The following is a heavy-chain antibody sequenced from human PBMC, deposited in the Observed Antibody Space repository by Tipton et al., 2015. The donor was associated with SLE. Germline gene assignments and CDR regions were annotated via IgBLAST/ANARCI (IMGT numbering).Heavy chain of an antibody. V-gene: IGHV1-2*02. CDR3: ARDGDLYCSPIICYPDD. CDR1: GSSFTASY. D-gene: IGHD2-15*01. Sequence: QVQLVQSGPEVKKPGSSVTVSCKTSGSSFTASYIHWVRQAPGHGLEWMGWINPNSGDTEYARRFQGRVTMTRDTSTSTAYMELRRLTSDDTAMYFCARDGDLYCSPIICYPDDWGQGTRVTVSS. CDR2: INPNSGDT. J-gene: IGHJ4*02.